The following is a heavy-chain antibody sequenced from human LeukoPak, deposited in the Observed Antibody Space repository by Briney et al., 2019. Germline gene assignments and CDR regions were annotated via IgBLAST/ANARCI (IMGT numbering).Heavy chain of an antibody. Sequence: GGSLRLSCAASGFTFSSYAMHWVRQAPGKGLEWVAVISYDGSNKYYADSVKGRFTISRDNSKNTLYLQMNSPRAEDTAVYYCARDYNSIAVACDFDYWGQGTLVTVSS. CDR1: GFTFSSYA. D-gene: IGHD6-19*01. J-gene: IGHJ4*02. CDR3: ARDYNSIAVACDFDY. CDR2: ISYDGSNK. V-gene: IGHV3-30*04.